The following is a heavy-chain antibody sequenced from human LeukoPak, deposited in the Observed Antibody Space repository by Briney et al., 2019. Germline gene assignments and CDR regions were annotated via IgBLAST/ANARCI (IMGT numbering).Heavy chain of an antibody. CDR3: ARALGMVATEPLSDY. D-gene: IGHD5-12*01. V-gene: IGHV1-69*13. J-gene: IGHJ4*02. CDR1: GGTFSSYA. Sequence: SVKVSCKASGGTFSSYAISWVRQAPGQGLEWMGGIIPISGTANYAQKFQGRVTITADESTSTAYMELSSLRSEDTAVYYCARALGMVATEPLSDYWGQGTLVTVSS. CDR2: IIPISGTA.